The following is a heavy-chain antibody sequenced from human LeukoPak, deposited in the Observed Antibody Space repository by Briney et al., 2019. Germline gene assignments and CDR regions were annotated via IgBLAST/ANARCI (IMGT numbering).Heavy chain of an antibody. J-gene: IGHJ6*03. CDR2: ISAYNGNT. Sequence: ASVKVSCKASGYTFTSYGISWVRQAPGQGLKWMGWISAYNGNTNYAQKLQGRVTMTTDTSTSTAYMELRSLRSDDTAVYYCARGGSYYDYYYYYMDVWGKGTTVTVSS. D-gene: IGHD1-26*01. V-gene: IGHV1-18*01. CDR3: ARGGSYYDYYYYYMDV. CDR1: GYTFTSYG.